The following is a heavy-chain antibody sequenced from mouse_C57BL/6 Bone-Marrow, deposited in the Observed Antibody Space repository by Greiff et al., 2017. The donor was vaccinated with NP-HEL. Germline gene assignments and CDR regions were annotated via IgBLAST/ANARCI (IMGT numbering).Heavy chain of an antibody. Sequence: QVQLQQPGAELVRPGTSVKLSCKASGYTFTSYWMHWVKQRPGQGLEWIGVIDPSDSYTNYNQKFKGKATLTVDTSSSTAYMQLSSLTSEDSAVYYCARILHYYGSSYEDYWGQGTTLTVSS. CDR1: GYTFTSYW. J-gene: IGHJ2*01. CDR2: IDPSDSYT. CDR3: ARILHYYGSSYEDY. D-gene: IGHD1-1*01. V-gene: IGHV1-59*01.